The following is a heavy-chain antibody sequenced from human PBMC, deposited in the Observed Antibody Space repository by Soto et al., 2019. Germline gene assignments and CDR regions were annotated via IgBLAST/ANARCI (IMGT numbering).Heavy chain of an antibody. V-gene: IGHV4-59*01. CDR3: ARALGDPHSDY. Sequence: PETLSLTCTVSGGSTSTYYWNWIRQPPGKGLEWIGYIYYSGSTNYNPSLKSRVTMSVDTSKNQFSLKLSSVSAADAAVYYCARALGDPHSDYWGQGTLVTVSS. D-gene: IGHD4-17*01. CDR2: IYYSGST. J-gene: IGHJ4*02. CDR1: GGSTSTYY.